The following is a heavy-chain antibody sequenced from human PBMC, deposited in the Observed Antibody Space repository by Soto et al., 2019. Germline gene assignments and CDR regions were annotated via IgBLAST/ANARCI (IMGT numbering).Heavy chain of an antibody. J-gene: IGHJ6*02. Sequence: QVQLVQSGAEVKKPGSSVKVSCKASGGTFSSYTISWVRQAPGQGLEWMGRIIPILGIANYAQKFQGRVTITAAKSTSTAYMELSSLRSEEAAVYYCATLLIAVPNSYSYYGMDVWGQGTTVTVSS. V-gene: IGHV1-69*02. CDR1: GGTFSSYT. CDR3: ATLLIAVPNSYSYYGMDV. CDR2: IIPILGIA. D-gene: IGHD6-19*01.